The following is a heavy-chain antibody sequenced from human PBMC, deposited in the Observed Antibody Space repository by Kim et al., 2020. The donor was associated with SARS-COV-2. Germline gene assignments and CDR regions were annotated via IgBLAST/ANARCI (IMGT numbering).Heavy chain of an antibody. D-gene: IGHD4-17*01. V-gene: IGHV1-69*13. CDR1: GGTFSSYA. CDR3: ARVIQDYGILYFDL. Sequence: SVKVSCKASGGTFSSYAISWVRQAPGQGLEWMGGIIPIFGTANYAQKFQGRVTITADESTSTAYMELSSLRSEDTAVYYCARVIQDYGILYFDLWGRGTLVTVSS. J-gene: IGHJ2*01. CDR2: IIPIFGTA.